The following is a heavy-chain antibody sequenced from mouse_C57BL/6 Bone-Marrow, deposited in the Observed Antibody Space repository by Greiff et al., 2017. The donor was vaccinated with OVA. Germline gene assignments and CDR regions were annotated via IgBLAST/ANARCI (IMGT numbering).Heavy chain of an antibody. CDR1: GFTFSDYG. CDR3: ARNYYGSSYDWFAY. D-gene: IGHD1-1*01. Sequence: EVQVVESGGGLVKPGGSLKLSCAASGFTFSDYGMHWVRQAPEKGLEWVAYISSGGSTIYYADTVKGRFTISRDNAKNTLFLQMTSLRSEDTAMYYCARNYYGSSYDWFAYWGKGTLVTVSA. CDR2: ISSGGSTI. J-gene: IGHJ3*01. V-gene: IGHV5-17*01.